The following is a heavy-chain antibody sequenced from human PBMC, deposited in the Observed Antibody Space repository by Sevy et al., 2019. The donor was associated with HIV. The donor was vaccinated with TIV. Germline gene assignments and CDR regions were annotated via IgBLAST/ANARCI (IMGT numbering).Heavy chain of an antibody. D-gene: IGHD1-7*01. CDR1: GYTFTSYA. Sequence: ASVKVSCKASGYTFTSYAMHWVRQAPGQRLEWMGWINAGNGNTKYSQKFQGRVTITRFTSASTAYMELSSLRSEDTAVYYCARANWNYAYFDYWGQGTLVTVSS. J-gene: IGHJ4*02. CDR2: INAGNGNT. V-gene: IGHV1-3*01. CDR3: ARANWNYAYFDY.